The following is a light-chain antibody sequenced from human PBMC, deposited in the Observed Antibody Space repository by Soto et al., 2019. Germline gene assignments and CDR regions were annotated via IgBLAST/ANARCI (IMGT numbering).Light chain of an antibody. CDR3: QQSYSTPWA. CDR1: QRISTY. CDR2: AAS. J-gene: IGKJ1*01. Sequence: DIQMTQSPSSLSASVGDRVTITCRASQRISTYLNWYQHKPGKAPKLLIYAASSLQSGVPSRFSGSGVGTDFTLTISSLQSEDFAAYYCQQSYSTPWAFGQGTKVEIK. V-gene: IGKV1-39*01.